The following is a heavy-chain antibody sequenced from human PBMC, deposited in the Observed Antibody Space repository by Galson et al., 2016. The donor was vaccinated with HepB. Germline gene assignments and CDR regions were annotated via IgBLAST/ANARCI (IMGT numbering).Heavy chain of an antibody. CDR1: GYTFTSYY. D-gene: IGHD6-25*01. V-gene: IGHV1-46*01. Sequence: SVKVSCKASGYTFTSYYMHWVRQAPGQGLEWMGIIYPYDGDTTYAQRFQGRVTMTRDTSTSAVDMELSSLRSDDTGVYYCARHQRQPAFYCYAMDVWGQGTTVTVSS. CDR3: ARHQRQPAFYCYAMDV. CDR2: IYPYDGDT. J-gene: IGHJ6*02.